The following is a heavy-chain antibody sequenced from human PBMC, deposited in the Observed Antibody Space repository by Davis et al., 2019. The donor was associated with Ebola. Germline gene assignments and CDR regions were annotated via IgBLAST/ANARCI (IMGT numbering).Heavy chain of an antibody. CDR2: IPYAGNT. V-gene: IGHV4-39*01. D-gene: IGHD4-17*01. Sequence: MPSETLSLTCTVSDGPISTSGYSWGWVPLLPGQRQEWTASIPYAGNTFNHPSLRSRVSMSVDTSKNQFSLSLSSVTAADTGLYFCARHMGYADFPPYYFDYWGRGTLVTVSS. CDR3: ARHMGYADFPPYYFDY. CDR1: DGPISTSGYS. J-gene: IGHJ4*02.